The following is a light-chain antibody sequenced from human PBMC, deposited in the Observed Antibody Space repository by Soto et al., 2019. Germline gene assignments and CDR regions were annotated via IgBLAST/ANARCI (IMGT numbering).Light chain of an antibody. V-gene: IGKV1-5*03. CDR3: QQYNSYPLT. CDR1: QSFSTW. Sequence: DIQMTQSPSTLSASVGDRVTITSRASQSFSTWLAWYQQKPGKAPKLLIYKASSLESGVPSRFSGSGSGPEFTLTISSLQPDDFATYYCQQYNSYPLTFGGGTKVEIK. J-gene: IGKJ4*01. CDR2: KAS.